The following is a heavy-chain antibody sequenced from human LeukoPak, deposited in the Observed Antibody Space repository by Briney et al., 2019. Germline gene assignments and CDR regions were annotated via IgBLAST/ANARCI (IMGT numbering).Heavy chain of an antibody. CDR2: INHSGST. V-gene: IGHV4-34*01. CDR3: ARQGVDTAMEDAFDI. J-gene: IGHJ3*02. Sequence: SETLSLTCAVYGVSFSGYYWSWIRQPPGKGLEWIGEINHSGSTNYNPSLKSRVTISVDTSKNQFSLKLSSVTAADTAVYYCARQGVDTAMEDAFDIWGQGTMITVSS. CDR1: GVSFSGYY. D-gene: IGHD5-18*01.